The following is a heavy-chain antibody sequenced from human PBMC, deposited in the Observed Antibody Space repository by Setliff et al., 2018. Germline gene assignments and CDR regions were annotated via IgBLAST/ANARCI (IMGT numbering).Heavy chain of an antibody. CDR2: INAGNGNT. D-gene: IGHD1-1*01. Sequence: ASVKVSCKASGYTFTSYAMHWVRQAPGQRLEWMGWINAGNGNTKYSQKFQGRVTITRDTSASTAYMELSSLRSEDTAVYYCARGGTGEGLDYYYGMDVWGQGTTVTVSS. J-gene: IGHJ6*02. V-gene: IGHV1-3*01. CDR1: GYTFTSYA. CDR3: ARGGTGEGLDYYYGMDV.